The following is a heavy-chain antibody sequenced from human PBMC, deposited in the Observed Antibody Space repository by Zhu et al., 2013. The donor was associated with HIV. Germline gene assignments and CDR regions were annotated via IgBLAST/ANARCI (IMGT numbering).Heavy chain of an antibody. CDR2: IIPIFGTP. CDR1: GGTFSRYA. V-gene: IGHV1-69*01. D-gene: IGHD6-13*01. Sequence: QVKLVQSGAEVKKPGSSMKVSCMASGGTFSRYAINWVRQAPGQGLEWVGEIIPIFGTPNYAQKFQGRVTITADESTSTAYMELRSLRSDDTALYYCARNLAAAALFDYWGQGTLVTVSS. J-gene: IGHJ4*02. CDR3: ARNLAAAALFDY.